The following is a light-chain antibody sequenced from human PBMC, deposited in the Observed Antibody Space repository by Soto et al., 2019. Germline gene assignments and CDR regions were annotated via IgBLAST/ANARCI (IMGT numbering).Light chain of an antibody. CDR1: SSDVGGSNY. CDR2: DVN. Sequence: QSALIQPASVSGSPGQSITISCTGTSSDVGGSNYVSWYQQHPGKAPKLMIYDVNNRPSGISNRFSGSKSGNTASLTISGLQAEDEADYYCSSYRSGSTLVFGGGTKLTVL. CDR3: SSYRSGSTLV. J-gene: IGLJ2*01. V-gene: IGLV2-14*01.